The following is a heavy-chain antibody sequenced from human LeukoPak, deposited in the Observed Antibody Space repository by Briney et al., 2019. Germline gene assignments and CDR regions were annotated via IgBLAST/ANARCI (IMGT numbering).Heavy chain of an antibody. J-gene: IGHJ6*02. CDR2: IYYSGST. CDR1: GGSISSTTYY. CDR3: ARGHTIFGVVITHPYYYYGMDV. D-gene: IGHD3-3*01. V-gene: IGHV4-39*01. Sequence: SETLSLTCTVSGGSISSTTYYWGWIRQPPGKGLEWIGSIYYSGSTYYNPSLKSRVTISVDTSKNQFSLKLNSVAAADTAVYYCARGHTIFGVVITHPYYYYGMDVWGQGTTVTVSS.